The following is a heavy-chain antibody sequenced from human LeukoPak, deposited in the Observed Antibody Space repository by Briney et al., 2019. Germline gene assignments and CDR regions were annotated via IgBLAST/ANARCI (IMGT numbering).Heavy chain of an antibody. CDR3: ASLYSSSWYFDY. CDR1: GFTFSSYE. V-gene: IGHV3-48*03. J-gene: IGHJ4*02. CDR2: ISSSGSTI. Sequence: SGGSLRLSCAASGFTFSSYEMNWVRQAPGKGLEWGSYISSSGSTIYYADSVKGRFTISRDNAKNSLYLQMNSLRAEDTAVYYCASLYSSSWYFDYWGQGTLVTVSS. D-gene: IGHD6-13*01.